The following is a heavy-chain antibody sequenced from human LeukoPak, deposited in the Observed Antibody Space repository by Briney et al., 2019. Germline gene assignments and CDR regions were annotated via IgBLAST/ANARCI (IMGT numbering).Heavy chain of an antibody. J-gene: IGHJ4*02. CDR2: IRYDGSNK. V-gene: IGHV3-30*02. Sequence: GGSLRLSCAASGFTFSSYGMHWVRQAPGKGLEWVAFIRYDGSNKYYADSVKGRFTISRDNSKNTLYLQMNSLRAEDTAVYYCATTVYDSSGYYYRPYYFDYWGQGTLVTVSS. CDR1: GFTFSSYG. CDR3: ATTVYDSSGYYYRPYYFDY. D-gene: IGHD3-22*01.